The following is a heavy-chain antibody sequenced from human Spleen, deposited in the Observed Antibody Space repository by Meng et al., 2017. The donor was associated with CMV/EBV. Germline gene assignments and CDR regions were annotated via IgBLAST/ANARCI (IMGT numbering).Heavy chain of an antibody. Sequence: GESLKISCAASGFTFSSSGMHWVRQAPGKGLEWVAFIRYDGSNKYYADSVKGRFTISRDNSKNTLYLQMNTLRAEDTAVYYCARVADFWSGYYPFYYYYGMDVWGQGTTVTVSS. CDR2: IRYDGSNK. D-gene: IGHD3-3*01. CDR1: GFTFSSSG. CDR3: ARVADFWSGYYPFYYYYGMDV. J-gene: IGHJ6*02. V-gene: IGHV3-30*02.